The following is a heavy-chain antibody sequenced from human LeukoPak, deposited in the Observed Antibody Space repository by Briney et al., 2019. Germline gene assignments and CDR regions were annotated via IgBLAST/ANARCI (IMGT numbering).Heavy chain of an antibody. V-gene: IGHV1-69*06. D-gene: IGHD3-22*01. CDR2: IIPIFGTA. J-gene: IGHJ5*02. CDR1: GGTFSSYA. CDR3: AREGDYYDSSGYWHWFDP. Sequence: GASVKVSCKASGGTFSSYAISWVRQGPGQGLEWMGRIIPIFGTANYAQKFQGRVTITADKSTSTAYMELSSLRSEDTAVYYCAREGDYYDSSGYWHWFDPWGQGTLVTVSS.